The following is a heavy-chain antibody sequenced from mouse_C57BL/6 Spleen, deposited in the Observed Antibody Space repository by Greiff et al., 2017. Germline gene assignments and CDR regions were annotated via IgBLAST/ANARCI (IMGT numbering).Heavy chain of an antibody. J-gene: IGHJ1*03. CDR2: INPSNGGT. Sequence: QVQLQQPGTELVKPGASVKLSCKASGYTFTSYWMHWVKQRPGQGLEWIGNINPSNGGTNYNEKFKSKATLTVDKSSSTAYMQLSSLTSEDSAVYYCAREESYYGSSHWYFDVRGTGTTVIVAA. D-gene: IGHD1-1*01. CDR3: AREESYYGSSHWYFDV. V-gene: IGHV1-53*01. CDR1: GYTFTSYW.